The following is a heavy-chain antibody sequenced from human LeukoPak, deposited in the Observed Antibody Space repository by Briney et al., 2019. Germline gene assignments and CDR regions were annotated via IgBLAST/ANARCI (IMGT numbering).Heavy chain of an antibody. J-gene: IGHJ4*02. CDR2: ISYDGSNK. V-gene: IGHV3-30*04. CDR3: ATDVDTAMAFDY. CDR1: GFTFSSYA. Sequence: GGSLRLSCAASGFTFSSYAMHWVRQAPGKGLEWVAVISYDGSNKYYADSVKGRFTISRDNSKNTRYLQMNSLRAEDTAVYYFATDVDTAMAFDYWGQGTLVTVSS. D-gene: IGHD5-18*01.